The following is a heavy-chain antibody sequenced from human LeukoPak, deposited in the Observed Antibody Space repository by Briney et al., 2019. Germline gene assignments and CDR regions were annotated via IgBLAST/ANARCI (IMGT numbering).Heavy chain of an antibody. J-gene: IGHJ4*02. V-gene: IGHV3-74*01. D-gene: IGHD3-10*01. Sequence: GGSLRLSCAASGFTFSSYWMHWVRQAPGKGLVWVSYINIDERITGYADSVKGRFTISRDNAKNTLYLQMNSLRVEDTAIYYCFREGGDWGQGTLVTVSS. CDR2: INIDERIT. CDR1: GFTFSSYW. CDR3: FREGGD.